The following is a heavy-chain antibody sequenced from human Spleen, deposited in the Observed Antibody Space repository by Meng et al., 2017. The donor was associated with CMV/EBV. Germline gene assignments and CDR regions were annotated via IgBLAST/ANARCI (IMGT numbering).Heavy chain of an antibody. CDR2: INHSGST. CDR1: YY. D-gene: IGHD6-13*01. Sequence: YYWSWIRQPPGKGLEWIGEINHSGSTNYNPSLKSRVTISVDTSKNQFSLKLSSVTAADTAVYYCARARHPSGYSSSWYEGRQVHWFDPWGRGTLVTVSS. CDR3: ARARHPSGYSSSWYEGRQVHWFDP. J-gene: IGHJ5*02. V-gene: IGHV4-34*01.